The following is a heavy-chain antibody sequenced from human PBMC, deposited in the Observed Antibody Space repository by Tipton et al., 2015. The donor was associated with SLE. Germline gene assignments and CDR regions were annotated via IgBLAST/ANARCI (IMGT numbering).Heavy chain of an antibody. CDR3: AVVVVAARGAFDI. CDR2: ISGRGVST. CDR1: GFTFSSYA. D-gene: IGHD2-15*01. J-gene: IGHJ3*02. V-gene: IGHV3-23*01. Sequence: SLRLSCAASGFTFSSYAMSWVRQAPGKGLEWVSAISGRGVSTYYADSVKGRFTISRDNSKNTLYLQMNSLRAEDTAVHYCAVVVVAARGAFDIWGQGTM.